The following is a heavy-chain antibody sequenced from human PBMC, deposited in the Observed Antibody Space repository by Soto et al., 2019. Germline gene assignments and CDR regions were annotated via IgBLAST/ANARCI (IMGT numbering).Heavy chain of an antibody. Sequence: QAGGSLRLSCVASGFTFDDYAMHWVRQAPGKGLEWVSGISWNSGSIGYADSVKGRFTISRDNAKNSLYLQMNSLRAEDTALYYCAKDVFAGGYGDSDEAFDIWGQGTMVTVSS. CDR1: GFTFDDYA. CDR2: ISWNSGSI. CDR3: AKDVFAGGYGDSDEAFDI. D-gene: IGHD4-17*01. J-gene: IGHJ3*02. V-gene: IGHV3-9*01.